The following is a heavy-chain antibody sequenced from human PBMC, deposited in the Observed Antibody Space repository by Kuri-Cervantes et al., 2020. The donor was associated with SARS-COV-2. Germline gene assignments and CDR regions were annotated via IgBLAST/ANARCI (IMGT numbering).Heavy chain of an antibody. CDR1: GYTFTRYC. V-gene: IGHV1-18*04. Sequence: ASVKVSCKASGYTFTRYCMRWVRQAPGQGLEWMGWISAYNGNTNYAQKLQGRVTMTTDTSTSTAYMELRRLRSDDTAVYYCAFSRGLMGDAFDIWGQGTMVTVSS. J-gene: IGHJ3*02. CDR2: ISAYNGNT. CDR3: AFSRGLMGDAFDI. D-gene: IGHD6-19*01.